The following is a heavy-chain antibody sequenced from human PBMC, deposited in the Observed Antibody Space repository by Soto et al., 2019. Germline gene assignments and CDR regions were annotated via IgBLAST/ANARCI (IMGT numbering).Heavy chain of an antibody. CDR2: IVPIRRTA. Sequence: QVQLVQSGAEVKQPGSSAKVSCKASGGTFSSYRINWVRQAPGQGLEWVGGIVPIRRTADYAQTFQGRVSITADESARTSYLELRKLRSQDTAVYYCVRDSGAKLSSSWGQGTPVTFSS. J-gene: IGHJ4*02. D-gene: IGHD6-13*01. CDR3: VRDSGAKLSSS. CDR1: GGTFSSYR. V-gene: IGHV1-69*01.